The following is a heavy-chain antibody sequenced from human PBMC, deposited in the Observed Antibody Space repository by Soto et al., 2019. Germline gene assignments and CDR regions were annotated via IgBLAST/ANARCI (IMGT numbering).Heavy chain of an antibody. V-gene: IGHV3-30*18. CDR3: AKDFVEMATPAFDY. J-gene: IGHJ4*02. CDR2: ISYDGSNK. D-gene: IGHD5-12*01. CDR1: GFTFSSYG. Sequence: QVQLVESGGGVVQPGRSLRLSCAASGFTFSSYGMHWVRQAPGKGLEWVAVISYDGSNKYYADSVKGRFTISRDNSKTTLYLQMNSLRAEDTAVYYCAKDFVEMATPAFDYWGQGTLVTVSS.